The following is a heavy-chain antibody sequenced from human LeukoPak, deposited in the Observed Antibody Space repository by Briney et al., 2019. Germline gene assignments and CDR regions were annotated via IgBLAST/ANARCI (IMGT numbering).Heavy chain of an antibody. CDR3: ARGLITGFDP. V-gene: IGHV4-61*02. CDR2: IYTCGST. Sequence: SETLSLTCTVSGGSISSSSYYWSWIRQPAGKGLEWTGRIYTCGSTNYNPSLKSRVTISVDTSKNQFSLKLSSVTAADTAVYYCARGLITGFDPWGQGTLVTVSS. J-gene: IGHJ5*02. D-gene: IGHD3-16*01. CDR1: GGSISSSSYY.